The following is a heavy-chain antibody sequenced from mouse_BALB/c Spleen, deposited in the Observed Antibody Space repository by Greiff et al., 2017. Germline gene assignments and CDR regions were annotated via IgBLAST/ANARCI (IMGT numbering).Heavy chain of an antibody. Sequence: VQLKESGAELVRPGASVKLSCTASGFNIKDYYMHWVKQRPEQGLEWIGWIDPENGDTEYAPKFQGKATMTADTSSNTAYLQLSSLTSEDTTVYYCNACPAYYGSRNWYFDVWGAGTTVTVSS. V-gene: IGHV14-4*02. J-gene: IGHJ1*01. CDR3: NACPAYYGSRNWYFDV. CDR2: IDPENGDT. D-gene: IGHD2-10*01. CDR1: GFNIKDYY.